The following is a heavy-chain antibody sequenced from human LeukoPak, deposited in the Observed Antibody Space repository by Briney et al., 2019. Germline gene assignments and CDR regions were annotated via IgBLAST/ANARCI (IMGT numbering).Heavy chain of an antibody. CDR1: GYSFTSYG. J-gene: IGHJ2*01. V-gene: IGHV1-18*01. D-gene: IGHD6-19*01. CDR3: ARGPPSKQWTRYFDL. CDR2: ISAYNGNT. Sequence: GESLKISCKGSGYSFTSYGISWVRQAPGQGLEWMGWISAYNGNTNYAQKLQGRVTMTTDTSTSTAYMELRSLRSDDTAVYYCARGPPSKQWTRYFDLWGRGTLVTVSS.